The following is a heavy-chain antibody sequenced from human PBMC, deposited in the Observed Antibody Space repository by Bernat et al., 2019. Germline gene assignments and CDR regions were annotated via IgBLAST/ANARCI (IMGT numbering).Heavy chain of an antibody. CDR1: GFTVSSNY. D-gene: IGHD3-3*01. J-gene: IGHJ4*02. CDR3: ARAPAIFGVVAYYFDY. Sequence: EVQLVESGGGLVQPGGSLRLSCAASGFTVSSNYMSWVRQAPGKGLEWVSVIYSGGSTYYADSVKGRLTISRDNSKNTLYLQMNSLRAEDTAVYYCARAPAIFGVVAYYFDYWGQGTLVTVSS. V-gene: IGHV3-66*01. CDR2: IYSGGST.